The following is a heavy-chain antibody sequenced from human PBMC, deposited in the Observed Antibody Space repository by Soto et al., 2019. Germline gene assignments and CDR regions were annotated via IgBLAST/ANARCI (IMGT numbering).Heavy chain of an antibody. D-gene: IGHD2-2*01. J-gene: IGHJ5*02. CDR3: AWQSSYSTSSFDP. Sequence: PGESLKISCTGSGYSFSNFWIGWVRQMPGKGLEWMGIIYPGDSDTRYSPSLKGQVTMSADNSISTAYLQWSSLKASDSAMYYCAWQSSYSTSSFDPWGQGTLVTVSS. CDR2: IYPGDSDT. CDR1: GYSFSNFW. V-gene: IGHV5-51*01.